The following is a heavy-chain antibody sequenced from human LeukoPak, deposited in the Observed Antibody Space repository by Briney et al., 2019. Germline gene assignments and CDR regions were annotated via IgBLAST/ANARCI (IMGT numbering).Heavy chain of an antibody. V-gene: IGHV1-2*02. CDR2: INPHSGGT. J-gene: IGHJ4*02. D-gene: IGHD2-21*01. CDR3: ARLCGGDCYSGLDY. CDR1: GYTFTGYY. Sequence: ASVKVSRKASGYTFTGYYMHWVRQAPGQGLEWMGWINPHSGGTDYAQKFQGRVTMTRDTSINTAYMELTRLRSDDTAVYHCARLCGGDCYSGLDYWGQGTLVTVSS.